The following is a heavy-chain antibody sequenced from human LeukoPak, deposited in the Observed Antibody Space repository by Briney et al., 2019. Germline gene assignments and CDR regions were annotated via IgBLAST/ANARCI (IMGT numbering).Heavy chain of an antibody. D-gene: IGHD2-15*01. CDR1: GFTFTSSA. J-gene: IGHJ3*02. V-gene: IGHV3-23*01. CDR2: ISGTGKSI. Sequence: GGSLRLSCAASGFTFTSSAMSWVRQAPGKGLEWVSTISGTGKSIYYADSVKGRFTSSRDNSKNTLYLQINSLRADDTAVYYCAIRGSVSDAFDIWGQGTMVTVSS. CDR3: AIRGSVSDAFDI.